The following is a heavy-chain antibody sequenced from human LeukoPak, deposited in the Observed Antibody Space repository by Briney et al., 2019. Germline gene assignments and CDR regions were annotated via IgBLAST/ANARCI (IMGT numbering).Heavy chain of an antibody. CDR3: ARVPYYYDSSGALFDY. Sequence: GESLKISCKGSGYRFTSYWIGCVRQMPGKGLEWMGIIYPGDSETRYSPSFQGQVTISADKSISTAYLQWSSLKASDTAMYYCARVPYYYDSSGALFDYWGQGTLVTVSS. CDR2: IYPGDSET. J-gene: IGHJ4*02. CDR1: GYRFTSYW. D-gene: IGHD3-22*01. V-gene: IGHV5-51*01.